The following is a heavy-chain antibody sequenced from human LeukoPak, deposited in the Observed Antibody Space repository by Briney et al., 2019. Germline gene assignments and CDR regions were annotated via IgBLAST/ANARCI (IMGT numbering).Heavy chain of an antibody. CDR3: AKAGFGVVSASYFDY. J-gene: IGHJ4*02. CDR2: ISWNSGSI. Sequence: GGSLRLSCAASGFTFDDYAMHWVRQAPGKGLEWVSGISWNSGSIGYADSVNGRFTISRDNAKNSLYLQMNSLRAEDMALYYCAKAGFGVVSASYFDYWGQGTLVTVSS. V-gene: IGHV3-9*03. CDR1: GFTFDDYA. D-gene: IGHD3-3*01.